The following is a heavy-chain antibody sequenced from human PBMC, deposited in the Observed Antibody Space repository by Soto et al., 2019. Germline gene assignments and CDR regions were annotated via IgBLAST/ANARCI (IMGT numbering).Heavy chain of an antibody. CDR2: ISGSGGST. CDR1: GFTFSSYA. D-gene: IGHD4-17*01. CDR3: AKVTEYDYGDHIRGYYFDY. V-gene: IGHV3-23*01. J-gene: IGHJ4*02. Sequence: GGSLRLSCAASGFTFSSYAMSWVRQAPGKGLEWVSAISGSGGSTYYADSVKGRFTISRDNSKNTLYLQMNSLRAEDTAVYYCAKVTEYDYGDHIRGYYFDYWGQGTLVTVSS.